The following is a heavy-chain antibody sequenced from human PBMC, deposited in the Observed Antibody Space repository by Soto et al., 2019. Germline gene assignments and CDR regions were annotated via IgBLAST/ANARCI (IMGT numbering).Heavy chain of an antibody. Sequence: SETLSLTCSVSGDSISNLDYFWAWVRQPPGQALEYIGYIYKSATTYYNPSFESRVAISVDTSKSQFSLNVTSVTAADTAVYFCARGRYCLTGRCFPNWFDSWGQGALVTVSS. CDR3: ARGRYCLTGRCFPNWFDS. D-gene: IGHD7-27*01. CDR2: IYKSATT. V-gene: IGHV4-30-4*01. J-gene: IGHJ5*01. CDR1: GDSISNLDYF.